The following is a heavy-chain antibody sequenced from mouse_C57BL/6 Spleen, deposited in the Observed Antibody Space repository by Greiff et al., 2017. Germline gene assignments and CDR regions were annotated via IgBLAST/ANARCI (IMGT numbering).Heavy chain of an antibody. J-gene: IGHJ4*01. CDR1: GYSFTDYN. CDR2: INPNYGTT. V-gene: IGHV1-39*01. Sequence: LVEPGASVKISCKASGYSFTDYNMNWVKQSNGKSLEWIGVINPNYGTTSYNQKFKGKATLTVDQSSSTAYMQLNSLTSEDSAVYYCASGVYYDYDDYYAMDYWGQGTSVTVSS. CDR3: ASGVYYDYDDYYAMDY. D-gene: IGHD2-4*01.